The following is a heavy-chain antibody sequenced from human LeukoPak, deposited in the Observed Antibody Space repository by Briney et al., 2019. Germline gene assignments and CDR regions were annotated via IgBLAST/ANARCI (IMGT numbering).Heavy chain of an antibody. J-gene: IGHJ6*03. D-gene: IGHD1-26*01. CDR2: IYSSGRT. V-gene: IGHV4-61*02. CDR1: GDSISSGSYY. CDR3: AREKIGKGRKLGATTHYYYYYYMDV. Sequence: SQTLSLTCTVSGDSISSGSYYWSWIRQPAGEGLEWIGRIYSSGRTHYSPSLKSRVAISVDTSKNRLSLRLSSVTAADTAVYYCAREKIGKGRKLGATTHYYYYYYMDVWGKGTTVTISS.